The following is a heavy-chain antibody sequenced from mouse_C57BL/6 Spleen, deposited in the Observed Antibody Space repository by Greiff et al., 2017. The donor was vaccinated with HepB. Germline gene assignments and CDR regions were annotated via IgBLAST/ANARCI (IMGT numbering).Heavy chain of an antibody. CDR2: ISYSGST. CDR1: GYTITSDY. V-gene: IGHV3-8*01. D-gene: IGHD1-1*02. J-gene: IGHJ4*01. Sequence: VQLKESGPGLAKPSQSLSLTCSVTGYTITSDYWNWIRQFPGNKLEYMGYISYSGSTYYNPSLKSRISITRDTSKNQYYLQLNSVTTEDTATYYCARSVLCDRRAMDYWGQGTSVTVSS. CDR3: ARSVLCDRRAMDY.